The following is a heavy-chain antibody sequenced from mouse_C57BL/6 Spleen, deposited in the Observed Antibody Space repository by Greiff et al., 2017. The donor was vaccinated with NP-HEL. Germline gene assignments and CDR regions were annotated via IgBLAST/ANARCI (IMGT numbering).Heavy chain of an antibody. CDR2: INPNYGTN. V-gene: IGHV1-39*01. CDR1: GYSFTDYN. D-gene: IGHD1-1*01. CDR3: ARYTTVVATGFDC. Sequence: EVQLQQSGPELVKPGASVKISCKASGYSFTDYNMNWVKQSNGKSLEWIGVINPNYGTNSYNQKFKGKATLTVDQSSSTAYMQLNSLTAEDSAVYYCARYTTVVATGFDCWGQGTTLTVSS. J-gene: IGHJ2*01.